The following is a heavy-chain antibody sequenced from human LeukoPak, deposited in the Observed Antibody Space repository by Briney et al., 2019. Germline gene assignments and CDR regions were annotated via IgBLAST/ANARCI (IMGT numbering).Heavy chain of an antibody. Sequence: ASVKVSCKASGYTFTGYYMHWVRQAPGQGLEWMGWINPNSGGTNYAQKFQGRVTMTRDTSISTAYMELSRLRSDDTAVYYCARIRQRGTKYYFDYWGQGTLVTVSS. CDR3: ARIRQRGTKYYFDY. CDR2: INPNSGGT. CDR1: GYTFTGYY. V-gene: IGHV1-2*02. D-gene: IGHD1-7*01. J-gene: IGHJ4*02.